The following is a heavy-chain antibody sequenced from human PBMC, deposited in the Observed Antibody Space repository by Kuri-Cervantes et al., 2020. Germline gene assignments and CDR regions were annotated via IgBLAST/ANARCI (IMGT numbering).Heavy chain of an antibody. D-gene: IGHD3-3*01. CDR1: GYTFTSYG. CDR3: ARGSGRASDFGVVIPLDY. CDR2: ISAYNGNT. V-gene: IGHV1-18*01. Sequence: GESLKISCKASGYTFTSYGLSWVRQAPGQGLGWMGCISAYNGNTNYAQKLQGRVTMTTDTSPSTAYMELRSLRSDDTAVYYCARGSGRASDFGVVIPLDYWGQGTLVTVSS. J-gene: IGHJ4*02.